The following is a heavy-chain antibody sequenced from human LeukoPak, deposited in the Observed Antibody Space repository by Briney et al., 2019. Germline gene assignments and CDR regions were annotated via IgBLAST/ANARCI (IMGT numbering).Heavy chain of an antibody. CDR2: ISNSGTAI. J-gene: IGHJ4*02. V-gene: IGHV3-48*03. CDR3: ARDWGGYCSGGSCYPGY. D-gene: IGHD2-15*01. CDR1: GFTFSSYE. Sequence: GGSLRLSCAASGFTFSSYEMNWVRQAPGKGLEWVSYISNSGTAIYYADSVKGRFTISRDNAKNSLYLQMDSLRAEDTAVYYCARDWGGYCSGGSCYPGYWGQGTLVTVSS.